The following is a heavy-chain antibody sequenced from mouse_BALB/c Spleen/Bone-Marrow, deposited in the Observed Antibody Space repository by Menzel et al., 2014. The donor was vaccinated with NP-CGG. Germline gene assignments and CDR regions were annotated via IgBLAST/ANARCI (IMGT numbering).Heavy chain of an antibody. CDR3: ARWEYYAVDH. CDR1: GFNIKDTY. J-gene: IGHJ4*01. D-gene: IGHD4-1*01. Sequence: EVQLQQSGAELVKPGASVKLSCTASGFNIKDTYMHWVKQRPEQGLEWIGRIDPANGNTKYDPKFQGKATITADTSSNTAYLQLSSLTSEDTAVYYCARWEYYAVDHWGQGTSVTVSS. V-gene: IGHV14-3*02. CDR2: IDPANGNT.